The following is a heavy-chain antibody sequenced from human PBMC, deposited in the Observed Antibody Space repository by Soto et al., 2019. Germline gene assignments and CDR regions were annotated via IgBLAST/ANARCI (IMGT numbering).Heavy chain of an antibody. CDR3: AKAVGTDDFWSAYYTYYYMDV. Sequence: EVQLLESGGGLVQPGGSLRLSCAASGFTFSSYALNWVRQAPGKGLEWVSVISGSADNTYYADSVKGRFTISRDNSKNTMYLQMNGLRAEDTAVYYCAKAVGTDDFWSAYYTYYYMDVWGKGTTVTVSS. CDR1: GFTFSSYA. CDR2: ISGSADNT. J-gene: IGHJ6*03. D-gene: IGHD3-3*01. V-gene: IGHV3-23*01.